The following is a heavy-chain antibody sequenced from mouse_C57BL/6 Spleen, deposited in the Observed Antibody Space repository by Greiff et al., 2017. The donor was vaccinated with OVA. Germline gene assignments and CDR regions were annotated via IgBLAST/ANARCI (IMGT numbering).Heavy chain of an antibody. CDR3: ARETVVAPYYAMDY. D-gene: IGHD1-1*01. CDR2: INPSNGGT. V-gene: IGHV1-53*01. J-gene: IGHJ4*01. Sequence: VQLQQPGTELVKPGASVKLSCKASGYTFTSYWMHWVKQRPGQGLEWIGNINPSNGGTNYNEKFKDKATLTADKSSSTAYMQLSSLTSEDSAVYYCARETVVAPYYAMDYWGQGTSVTVSS. CDR1: GYTFTSYW.